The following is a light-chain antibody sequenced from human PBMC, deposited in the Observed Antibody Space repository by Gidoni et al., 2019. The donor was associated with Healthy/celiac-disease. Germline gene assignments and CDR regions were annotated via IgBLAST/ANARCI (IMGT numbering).Light chain of an antibody. CDR3: QQYNNWPPWT. Sequence: EIEMTQSPATLSVSPGERATLSCRASQSVSSNLAWYQQNPGQAPRLLIYGASTRATGIPARFSGSVSGTEFTLTISSLQSEDFAVYYCQQYNNWPPWTFGQGTKVEIK. J-gene: IGKJ1*01. CDR1: QSVSSN. CDR2: GAS. V-gene: IGKV3-15*01.